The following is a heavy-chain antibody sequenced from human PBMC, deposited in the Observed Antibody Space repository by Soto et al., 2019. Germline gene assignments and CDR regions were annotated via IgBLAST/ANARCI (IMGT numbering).Heavy chain of an antibody. CDR2: ISGSGGST. CDR3: AKDVSRARSLADAFDI. CDR1: GVSFGSSA. Sequence: PGGSLRLSCAASGVSFGSSAMSLVRQATGKGLEWVSAISGSGGSTYYADSVKGRFIISRDNSKNTLYLQMNSLRAEDTAVYYCAKDVSRARSLADAFDIWGQGTMVTVSS. J-gene: IGHJ3*02. V-gene: IGHV3-23*01. D-gene: IGHD5-12*01.